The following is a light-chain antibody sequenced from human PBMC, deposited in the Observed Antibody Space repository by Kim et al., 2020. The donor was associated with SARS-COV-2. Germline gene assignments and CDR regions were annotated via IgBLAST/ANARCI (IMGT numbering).Light chain of an antibody. Sequence: VSCSGTGSNTESRCVNWYQQLPGTAPKLLSYINDQRPSGVPVRFSASKSGTSASLVISGLQSEDEADYYCAAWDDRPRNWVIGGGTQLTVL. CDR3: AAWDDRPRNWV. CDR2: IND. V-gene: IGLV1-44*01. J-gene: IGLJ3*02. CDR1: GSNTESRC.